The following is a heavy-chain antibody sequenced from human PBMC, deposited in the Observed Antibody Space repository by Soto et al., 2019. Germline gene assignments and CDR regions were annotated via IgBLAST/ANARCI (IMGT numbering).Heavy chain of an antibody. CDR3: ARGYSSGWIDY. V-gene: IGHV3-7*05. J-gene: IGHJ4*02. CDR2: IKQDGSEK. Sequence: ESGGGLVQPGGSLRLSCAASGFTFSSYWMNWVRQAPGKGLEWVANIKQDGSEKYYVDSVRGRFTISRDNAKNSLYLQMNSLRVEDTAVYYCARGYSSGWIDYWGQGTLVTVSS. D-gene: IGHD6-19*01. CDR1: GFTFSSYW.